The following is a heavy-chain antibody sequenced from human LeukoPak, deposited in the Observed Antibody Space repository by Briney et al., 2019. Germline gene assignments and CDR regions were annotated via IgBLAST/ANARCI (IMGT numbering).Heavy chain of an antibody. Sequence: PGGSLRLSCAASGFTFKSYGMTWVRQVPGKGLEWDSSITGAGSSTKYADSVSGRFTISRDNSKNTLSLQMTGLRAEDTAVYYCARKVAVAMDLDYGGQGTLVTVSS. J-gene: IGHJ4*02. CDR3: ARKVAVAMDLDY. CDR2: ITGAGSST. D-gene: IGHD5-18*01. V-gene: IGHV3-23*01. CDR1: GFTFKSYG.